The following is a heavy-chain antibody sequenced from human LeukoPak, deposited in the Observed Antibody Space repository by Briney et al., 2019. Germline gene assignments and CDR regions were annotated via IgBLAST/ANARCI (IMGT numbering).Heavy chain of an antibody. CDR1: GFAFSSYA. V-gene: IGHV3-23*01. CDR3: AGDYRIPPY. CDR2: FSGSGGST. J-gene: IGHJ4*02. Sequence: PPGGSLRLSCAASGFAFSSYAMSWVRQAPGKGLEWVSTFSGSGGSTHYADSVKGRFTISRDNSKNTLYLQMNSLRAEDTAVYYCAGDYRIPPYWGQGTLVTVSS. D-gene: IGHD4-11*01.